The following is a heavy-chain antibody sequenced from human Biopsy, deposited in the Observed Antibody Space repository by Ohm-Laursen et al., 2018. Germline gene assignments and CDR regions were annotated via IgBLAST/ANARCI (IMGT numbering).Heavy chain of an antibody. V-gene: IGHV4-59*08. J-gene: IGHJ5*02. Sequence: SETLSLTCNVSDGSIDNYHWTWIRQAPGKTLEWIGSITYRGSTYYNPSLKSRVTVSIHTSRNQSSLNLASVTAADTAVYYCARHPTGFWFDPWGQGTLVTVSS. CDR3: ARHPTGFWFDP. CDR1: DGSIDNYH. CDR2: ITYRGST.